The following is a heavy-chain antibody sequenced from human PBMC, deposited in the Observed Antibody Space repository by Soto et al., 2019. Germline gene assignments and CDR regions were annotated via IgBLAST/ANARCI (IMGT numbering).Heavy chain of an antibody. CDR2: INDRGSI. CDR3: ARESHDILTGPPWVWYFDL. V-gene: IGHV4-34*01. CDR1: GRSFSGYY. D-gene: IGHD3-9*01. J-gene: IGHJ2*01. Sequence: QVQLQQWGAGPLRPLETLSLTCGVSGRSFSGYYWAWIRQSPGKGLEWIGEINDRGSINYNPSLKSRVSISVDTSKNHYSLNLRSVTAADTAVYYCARESHDILTGPPWVWYFDLWGLGTLVTVSS.